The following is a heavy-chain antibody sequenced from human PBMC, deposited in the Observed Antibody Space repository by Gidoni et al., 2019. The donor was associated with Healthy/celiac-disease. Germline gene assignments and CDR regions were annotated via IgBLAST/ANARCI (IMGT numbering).Heavy chain of an antibody. CDR3: AGRRGSGWYLNGFDP. J-gene: IGHJ5*02. CDR2: IYYSGST. Sequence: QVQRQGSGPGLRRPSENLSLTCTVSGGSISSYYWSWIRQPPGKGLEWIGYIYYSGSTNYNPSLKSRVTISVDTSKNQFSLKLSSVPHTDTAVYYCAGRRGSGWYLNGFDPGGQGTLVTVSS. D-gene: IGHD6-19*01. V-gene: IGHV4-59*08. CDR1: GGSISSYY.